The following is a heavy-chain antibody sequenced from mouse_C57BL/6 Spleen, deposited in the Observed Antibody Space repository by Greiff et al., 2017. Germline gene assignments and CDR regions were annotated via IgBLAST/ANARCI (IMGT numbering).Heavy chain of an antibody. CDR1: GYTFTSYW. J-gene: IGHJ1*03. D-gene: IGHD2-4*01. CDR2: IDPSDSYT. Sequence: QVQLQQPGAELVMPGASVKLSCKASGYTFTSYWMHWVKQRPGQGLEWIGEIDPSDSYTNYNQKFKGKSTLTVDKSSSTAYMQLSSLTSEDSAVYYCPKRGDYDYDGYWYFDVWGTGTTVTVSS. CDR3: PKRGDYDYDGYWYFDV. V-gene: IGHV1-69*01.